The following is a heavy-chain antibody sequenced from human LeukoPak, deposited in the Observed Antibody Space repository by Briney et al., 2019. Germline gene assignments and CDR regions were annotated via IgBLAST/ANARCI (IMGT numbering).Heavy chain of an antibody. Sequence: ASVKVSCKASGGTFSNYAISWVRQAPGQGLEWMGIINPSGGSTSYAQKFQGRVTMTRDMSTSTVYMELSSLRSEDTAVYYCARGGWIQAPSYYFDYWGQGTLVTVSS. D-gene: IGHD5-18*01. V-gene: IGHV1-46*01. CDR2: INPSGGST. CDR3: ARGGWIQAPSYYFDY. CDR1: GGTFSNYA. J-gene: IGHJ4*02.